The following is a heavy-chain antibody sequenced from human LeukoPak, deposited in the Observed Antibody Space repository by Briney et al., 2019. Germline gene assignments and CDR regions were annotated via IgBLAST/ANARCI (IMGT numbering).Heavy chain of an antibody. CDR1: GFTFSSYN. CDR3: AREGGLRDRLVINPAVDY. D-gene: IGHD3-9*01. V-gene: IGHV3-21*01. J-gene: IGHJ4*02. Sequence: GESLTLSCAASGFTFSSYNMNWVRQAPGKGLEWVASISSSRSYIYYADSVKGRFTISRDNAKNSLYLQMNSLGAEDTAVYYCAREGGLRDRLVINPAVDYWGQGTLVTVSS. CDR2: ISSSRSYI.